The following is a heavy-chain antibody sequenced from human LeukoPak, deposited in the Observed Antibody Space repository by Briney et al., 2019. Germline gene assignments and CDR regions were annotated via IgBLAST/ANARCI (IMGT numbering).Heavy chain of an antibody. Sequence: SETLSLTCTVSGGSISNYFWSWIRQPPGKGLEWIGYMYYSGSTNYNPSFKSRVTISVGTSKNQFSLKLSSVTAADTAVYYCARGDSIVGAYYFDYWGQGTLVTVSS. J-gene: IGHJ4*02. V-gene: IGHV4-59*08. CDR2: MYYSGST. CDR3: ARGDSIVGAYYFDY. CDR1: GGSISNYF. D-gene: IGHD1-26*01.